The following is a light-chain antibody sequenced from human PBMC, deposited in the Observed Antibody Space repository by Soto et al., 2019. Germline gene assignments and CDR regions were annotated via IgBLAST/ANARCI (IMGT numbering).Light chain of an antibody. CDR3: QKYNSAPHT. V-gene: IGKV1-27*01. Sequence: DIQMTQSPSSLSASVGDEVTITCRASQGISNYLAWYQQKPGKVPRLLVYAASTLQSGVPSRFSGSGSGTDFTLTISSLRPVDVATYYCQKYNSAPHTFGQGTKLEIK. CDR1: QGISNY. J-gene: IGKJ2*01. CDR2: AAS.